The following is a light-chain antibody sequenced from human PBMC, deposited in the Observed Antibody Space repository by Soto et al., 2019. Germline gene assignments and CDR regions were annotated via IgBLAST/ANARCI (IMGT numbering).Light chain of an antibody. J-gene: IGKJ2*01. CDR1: QDIRTN. CDR2: DVS. V-gene: IGKV1-33*01. Sequence: IQMTQSPSALSASVGDRVTITCHASQDIRTNLNWYQLKPGKVPKLLIYDVSKLETGVPLRFTGGGSGTEFTFAISSLQPDDLATYFCQQYENLPRTFGQGTKVDLK. CDR3: QQYENLPRT.